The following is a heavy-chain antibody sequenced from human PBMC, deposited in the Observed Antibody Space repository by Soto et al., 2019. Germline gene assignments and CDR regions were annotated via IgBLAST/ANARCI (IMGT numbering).Heavy chain of an antibody. Sequence: EVQLAESGGGLAQPGGSLRLSCAASGFTLRGYAMDWVRQAPGKGLEYVSGISSNGVGTYYANSVQGRFTISRDNSKNTVYLQMGSLRPEDMDVYYCARRARPDFYYMDVWGKGTTVTVS. J-gene: IGHJ6*03. CDR2: ISSNGVGT. CDR3: ARRARPDFYYMDV. V-gene: IGHV3-64*01. D-gene: IGHD6-6*01. CDR1: GFTLRGYA.